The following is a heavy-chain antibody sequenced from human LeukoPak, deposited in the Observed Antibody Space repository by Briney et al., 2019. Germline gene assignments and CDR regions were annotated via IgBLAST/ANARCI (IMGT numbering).Heavy chain of an antibody. CDR2: ISYDGSNK. J-gene: IGHJ4*02. CDR3: ARDLNPPPLRFLEWDRYSKGSYFDY. CDR1: GFTFSSYA. Sequence: PGGSLRLSCAASGFTFSSYAMHWVRQAPGKGLEWVAVISYDGSNKYYADSVKGRFTISRDNSKNTLYLQMNSLRAEDTAVYYCARDLNPPPLRFLEWDRYSKGSYFDYWGQGTLVTVSS. D-gene: IGHD3-3*01. V-gene: IGHV3-30*04.